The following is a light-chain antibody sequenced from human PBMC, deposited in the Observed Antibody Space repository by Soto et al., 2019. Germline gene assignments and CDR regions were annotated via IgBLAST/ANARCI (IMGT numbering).Light chain of an antibody. J-gene: IGLJ2*01. Sequence: QPVLTQSPSASASLAASVKLTCTLSSGHSSYAIAWHQQQPEKGPRYLMKLNSDGSHSKGDGIPDRFSGSSSGAERYLTISSLQSEDEADYYCQTWGTGIVVFGGGTKLTVL. V-gene: IGLV4-69*01. CDR1: SGHSSYA. CDR2: LNSDGSH. CDR3: QTWGTGIVV.